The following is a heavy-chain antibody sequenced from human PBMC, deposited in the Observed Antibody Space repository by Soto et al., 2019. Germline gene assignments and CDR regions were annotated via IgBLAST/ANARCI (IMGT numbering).Heavy chain of an antibody. CDR3: ARGEQYRGRIFDY. V-gene: IGHV6-1*01. D-gene: IGHD1-26*01. CDR2: SSYRSKWYY. J-gene: IGHJ4*01. Sequence: SRTLSLPCPITGESVASNNTGWSWVRQPPSRGLGWLGRSSYRSKWYYAFSVSVRCPITINPATSLNQYSLQLNFVLPDDTAVFFCARGEQYRGRIFDYWGQGTLVTVSS. CDR1: GESVASNNTG.